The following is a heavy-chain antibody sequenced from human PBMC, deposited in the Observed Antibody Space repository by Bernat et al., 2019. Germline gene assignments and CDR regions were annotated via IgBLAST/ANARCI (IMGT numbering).Heavy chain of an antibody. V-gene: IGHV4-59*01. CDR1: GGSISSYY. Sequence: QVQLQESGPGLVKPSETLSLTCTVSGGSISSYYWSWIRQPPGKGLEWIGYIYYSGSTNYNPSLKSRVTISVDTSKNQFSLNLISVTAADTAVYYYARGMTFSVYWGQGTLVTVSS. J-gene: IGHJ4*02. CDR3: ARGMTFSVY. CDR2: IYYSGST.